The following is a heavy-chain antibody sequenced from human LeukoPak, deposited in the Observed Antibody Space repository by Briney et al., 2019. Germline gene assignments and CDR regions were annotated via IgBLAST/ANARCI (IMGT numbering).Heavy chain of an antibody. CDR2: IDWDDDK. CDR1: GFSLSTSGMR. J-gene: IGHJ4*02. CDR3: ARISSGWLVDY. V-gene: IGHV2-70*04. Sequence: SGPTLVNPTQTLTLTCTFSGFSLSTSGMRVSWIRQPPGKALEWLARIDWDDDKFYSTSLKTRLTISKDTSKNQVVLTMTNMDSVDTATYYCARISSGWLVDYWGQGTLVTVSS. D-gene: IGHD6-19*01.